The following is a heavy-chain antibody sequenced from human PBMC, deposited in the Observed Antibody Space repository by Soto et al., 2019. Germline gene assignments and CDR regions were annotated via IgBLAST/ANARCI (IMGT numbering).Heavy chain of an antibody. J-gene: IGHJ3*02. Sequence: SVKVSRKTSCYTFTNHGINWVRQAPGQGLEWMGWINPYNANTNYAQKLQGRVTMTTDTSTSTAYMDLRSLTSDDTAVYYCARDRVAGIWGDAFDIWGQGTMVTVSS. CDR3: ARDRVAGIWGDAFDI. D-gene: IGHD3-16*01. CDR1: CYTFTNHG. V-gene: IGHV1-18*04. CDR2: INPYNANT.